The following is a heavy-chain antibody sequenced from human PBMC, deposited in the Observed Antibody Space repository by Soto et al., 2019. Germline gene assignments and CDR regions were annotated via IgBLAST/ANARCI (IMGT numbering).Heavy chain of an antibody. CDR3: ARLGAYYQSLDP. CDR2: IYYSGTT. Sequence: PLSCARRGGYVCRSQWSPNHQPPGKGLEWIGYIYYSGTTSYNPSLKSRVTISLETSNSQFSPRLTSVTAADTAVYYCARLGAYYQSLDPWGPRPLVTVSS. D-gene: IGHD2-21*01. J-gene: IGHJ5*02. CDR1: GGYVCRSQ. V-gene: IGHV4-59*08.